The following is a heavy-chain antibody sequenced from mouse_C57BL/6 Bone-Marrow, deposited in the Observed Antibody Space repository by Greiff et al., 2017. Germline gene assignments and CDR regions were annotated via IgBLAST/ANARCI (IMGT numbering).Heavy chain of an antibody. CDR3: AREEITTVVVPFDY. D-gene: IGHD1-1*01. CDR1: GYTFTSYG. J-gene: IGHJ2*01. V-gene: IGHV1-81*01. CDR2: IYPRSGNT. Sequence: VKLQQSGAELARPGASVKLSCKASGYTFTSYGISWVKQRTGQGLEWIGEIYPRSGNTYYNEKFKGKATLTADKSSSTAYLELRSLTSEDSAVYFCAREEITTVVVPFDYWGQGTTLTVSS.